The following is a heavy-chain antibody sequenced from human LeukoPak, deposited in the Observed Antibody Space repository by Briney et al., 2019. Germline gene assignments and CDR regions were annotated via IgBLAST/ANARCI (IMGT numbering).Heavy chain of an antibody. V-gene: IGHV6-1*01. Sequence: SQTLSLTCAISGDSVSTNSAAWNWMRLSPSRGLEWLGRTYHMSKWYNEYAVSVNSRININADTSKNHFSLQLNSVTPEDTAVYYCARWQHGPRYFDYWGQGTLVTVSS. D-gene: IGHD5-24*01. CDR1: GDSVSTNSAA. CDR2: TYHMSKWYN. CDR3: ARWQHGPRYFDY. J-gene: IGHJ4*02.